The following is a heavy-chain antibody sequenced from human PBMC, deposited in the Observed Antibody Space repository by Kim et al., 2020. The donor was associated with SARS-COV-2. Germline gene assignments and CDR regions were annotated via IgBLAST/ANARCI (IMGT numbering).Heavy chain of an antibody. CDR3: ARTGDGGNSPNYYFDY. J-gene: IGHJ4*02. CDR1: GGSFSGYY. Sequence: SETLSLTCSVYGGSFSGYYWSWIRQPPGKGLEWIGEINHSGSTNYNPSLKSRVTISVDTSKNQFSLKLSSVTAADTAVHYCARTGDGGNSPNYYFDYWGQGTLVTVSS. CDR2: INHSGST. V-gene: IGHV4-34*01. D-gene: IGHD2-21*02.